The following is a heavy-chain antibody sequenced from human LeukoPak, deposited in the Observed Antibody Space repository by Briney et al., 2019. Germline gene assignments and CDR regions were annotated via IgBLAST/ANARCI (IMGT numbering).Heavy chain of an antibody. Sequence: GRSLRLSCAASGFTFDDYAMHWVRQAPGKGLEWVSGISWKSGSIGYADSVKGRFTISRDNAKNSLYLQMNSLRAEDTALYYCATGGPKLERDFDYWGQGTLVTVSS. V-gene: IGHV3-9*01. CDR1: GFTFDDYA. CDR2: ISWKSGSI. J-gene: IGHJ4*02. D-gene: IGHD1-1*01. CDR3: ATGGPKLERDFDY.